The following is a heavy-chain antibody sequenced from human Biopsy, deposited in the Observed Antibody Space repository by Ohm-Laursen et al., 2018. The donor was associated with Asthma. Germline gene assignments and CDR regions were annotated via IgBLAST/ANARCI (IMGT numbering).Heavy chain of an antibody. D-gene: IGHD1-26*01. Sequence: SLRLSCSAPGFTFSNYAMSWVRQAPGKGLEWVSSITGSGGFTYYADSVKGRFTISRDNAKNTVYLQMNSLRAEDSAIYYCAKYSVFYYRGGNDYWGQGIVVTVSS. CDR3: AKYSVFYYRGGNDY. V-gene: IGHV3-23*01. CDR2: ITGSGGFT. J-gene: IGHJ4*02. CDR1: GFTFSNYA.